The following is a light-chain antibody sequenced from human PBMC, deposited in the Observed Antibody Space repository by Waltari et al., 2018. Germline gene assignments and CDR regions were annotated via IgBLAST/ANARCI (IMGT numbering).Light chain of an antibody. J-gene: IGLJ3*02. Sequence: QSALTQPPSASGSPGHSVTISCTGTSSYVGGYNYVSWYQQHPGKAPKLMIYEVSKRPSGVPDRFSGSKSGNTASLTVSGLQAEDESDYYCSSYAGSNNLVFGGGTKLTVL. CDR3: SSYAGSNNLV. CDR2: EVS. CDR1: SSYVGGYNY. V-gene: IGLV2-8*01.